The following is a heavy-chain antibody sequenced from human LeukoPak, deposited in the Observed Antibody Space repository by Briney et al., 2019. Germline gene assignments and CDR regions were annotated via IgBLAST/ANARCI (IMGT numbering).Heavy chain of an antibody. D-gene: IGHD4-17*01. J-gene: IGHJ6*02. CDR2: TSAYNGNT. Sequence: ASVKVSCKASGYTFTSYGISWVRQAPGQGLEWMGWTSAYNGNTNYAQKLQGRVTMTTDTSTSTAYMELRSLRSDDTAVYYCARGLTVTTYYYYYGMDVWGQGTTVTVSS. CDR1: GYTFTSYG. CDR3: ARGLTVTTYYYYYGMDV. V-gene: IGHV1-18*01.